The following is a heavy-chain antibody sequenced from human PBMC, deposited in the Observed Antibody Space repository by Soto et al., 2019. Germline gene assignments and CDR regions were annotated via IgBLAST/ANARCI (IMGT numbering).Heavy chain of an antibody. CDR3: ARDVGGSVVPHWFDP. CDR2: VDASGNT. Sequence: QVQLQESGPGLVKASETLSLSCTVSGHSISADYWSWIRQPAGQRLEWIGRVDASGNTNYNPSLTSRVTMSVDTSKNQFFLKVRAVTAADTAMYFCARDVGGSVVPHWFDPWGQGALVTVSS. J-gene: IGHJ5*02. CDR1: GHSISADY. V-gene: IGHV4-4*07. D-gene: IGHD3-22*01.